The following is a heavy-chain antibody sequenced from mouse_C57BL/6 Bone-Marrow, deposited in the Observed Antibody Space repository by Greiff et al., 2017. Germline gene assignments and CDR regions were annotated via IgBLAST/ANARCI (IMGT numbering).Heavy chain of an antibody. J-gene: IGHJ3*01. CDR1: GYSFTDYN. CDR3: ARGRAYYSNYGRGLFAY. Sequence: EVKLMESGPELVKPGASVQISCKASGYSFTDYNMNWVKQSNGKSLEWIGVINPNYGTTSYNQKFKGKATLTVDQSSSTAYMQLNSLTSEDSAVYYCARGRAYYSNYGRGLFAYWGQGTLVTVSA. V-gene: IGHV1-39*01. CDR2: INPNYGTT. D-gene: IGHD2-5*01.